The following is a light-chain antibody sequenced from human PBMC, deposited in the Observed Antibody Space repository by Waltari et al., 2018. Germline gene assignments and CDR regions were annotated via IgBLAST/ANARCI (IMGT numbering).Light chain of an antibody. CDR1: QSLLHSSGYTF. J-gene: IGKJ1*01. CDR2: LVS. V-gene: IGKV2-28*01. CDR3: MQARQTPWT. Sequence: DIVMTQSPLSLPVSSGEPASISCRSSQSLLHSSGYTFLDCYVQPPGQAPQLLIYLVSDRASGVPDRFSGSGSGTDFTLKISRVEAEDVGLYYCMQARQTPWTFGQGTKVEIK.